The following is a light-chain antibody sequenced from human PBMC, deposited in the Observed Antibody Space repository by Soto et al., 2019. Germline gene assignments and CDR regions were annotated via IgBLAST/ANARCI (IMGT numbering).Light chain of an antibody. CDR1: QSVASSY. CDR3: QHYGTSPFT. J-gene: IGKJ3*01. V-gene: IGKV3-20*01. Sequence: EIVLTQSPGTLSLSPGERVTLSCRASQSVASSYFAWYQQKPGQAPRLLIYGASIRATGIPDRFSGSGSGTDFTLTIARLEPEDFAVYYCQHYGTSPFTFGPGTKVEIK. CDR2: GAS.